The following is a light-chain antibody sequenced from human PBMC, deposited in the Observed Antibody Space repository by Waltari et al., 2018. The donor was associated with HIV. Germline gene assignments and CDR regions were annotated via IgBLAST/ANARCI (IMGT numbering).Light chain of an antibody. CDR3: MQALQTPIT. V-gene: IGKV2-28*01. Sequence: DIVMTQSPLSLPVPPGEPASISCRSSLSLLHSDGYNYLDWYLQKPGQSPQLLIYLGSNRASGVPDRFSGSGSGTDFILKISRVEAEDVGVYYYMQALQTPITFGQGTRLEIK. CDR2: LGS. J-gene: IGKJ5*01. CDR1: LSLLHSDGYNY.